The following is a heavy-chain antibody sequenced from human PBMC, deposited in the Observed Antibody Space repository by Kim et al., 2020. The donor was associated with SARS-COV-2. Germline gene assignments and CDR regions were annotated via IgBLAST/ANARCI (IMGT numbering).Heavy chain of an antibody. CDR2: IWYDGSNK. CDR3: ARGPRNTMIDSPLLPLWLDY. CDR1: GFTFSSYG. V-gene: IGHV3-33*01. Sequence: GRSLRLSCAASGFTFSSYGMHWVRQAPGKGLEWVAVIWYDGSNKYYADSVKGRFTISRDNSKNTLYLQMNSLRAEDTAVYYCARGPRNTMIDSPLLPLWLDYWGQGTLVTVSS. D-gene: IGHD3-22*01. J-gene: IGHJ4*02.